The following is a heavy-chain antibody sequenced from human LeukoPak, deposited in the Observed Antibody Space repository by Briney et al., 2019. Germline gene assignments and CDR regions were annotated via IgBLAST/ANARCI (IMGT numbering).Heavy chain of an antibody. V-gene: IGHV3-53*01. Sequence: GGSLRLSCTVSGFTVSSNSMSWVRQAPGKGLEWVSFIYSDNTHYSDSGKGRFTISRDNSKNTLYLQMNSLSAEDTAVYYCARRAGAYSHPYDYWGQGTLVTVSS. CDR3: ARRAGAYSHPYDY. D-gene: IGHD4/OR15-4a*01. CDR1: GFTVSSNS. J-gene: IGHJ4*02. CDR2: IYSDNT.